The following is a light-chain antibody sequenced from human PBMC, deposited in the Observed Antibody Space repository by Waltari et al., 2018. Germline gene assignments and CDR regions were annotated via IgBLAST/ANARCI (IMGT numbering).Light chain of an antibody. CDR3: CSYAGLVIYV. J-gene: IGLJ1*01. Sequence: QSGLTQPASVSGSPGQSITVSCTGTSSDVGNYNLVSWYQQYPGKAPKLMVYEVTKRTSGVSDRFSGSKSGNTASLTISGLQSEDEADYYCCSYAGLVIYVFGTGTKVTVL. CDR2: EVT. V-gene: IGLV2-23*02. CDR1: SSDVGNYNL.